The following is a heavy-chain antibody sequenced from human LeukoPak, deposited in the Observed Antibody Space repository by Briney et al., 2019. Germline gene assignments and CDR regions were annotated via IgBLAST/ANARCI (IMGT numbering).Heavy chain of an antibody. CDR1: GYSFTSHY. CDR2: INPSGSST. CDR3: ARGKTMVYCGGDCYRFDN. J-gene: IGHJ4*02. D-gene: IGHD2-21*02. Sequence: ASVKVSCKASGYSFTSHYMHWVRQAPGQGLEWLGLINPSGSSTLYAQKFQGRVTMTRDMSTTTDYMELSRLLSGDTAVYYCARGKTMVYCGGDCYRFDNWGQGTLVTVSS. V-gene: IGHV1-46*01.